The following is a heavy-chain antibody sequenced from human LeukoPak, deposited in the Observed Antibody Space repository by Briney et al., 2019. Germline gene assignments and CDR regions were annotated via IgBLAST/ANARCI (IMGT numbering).Heavy chain of an antibody. CDR1: GFSFTTYA. CDR2: ISGSGSKT. V-gene: IGHV3-23*01. Sequence: GGSLRLSCAASGFSFTTYAMNWVRQAPGKGLEWVSTISGSGSKTSYADSVKGRFTISRDNSKNTLYLQMNSLRAEDTAVYYCARGTELLWFGELQTMYYFDYWGQGTLVTVSS. J-gene: IGHJ4*02. CDR3: ARGTELLWFGELQTMYYFDY. D-gene: IGHD3-10*01.